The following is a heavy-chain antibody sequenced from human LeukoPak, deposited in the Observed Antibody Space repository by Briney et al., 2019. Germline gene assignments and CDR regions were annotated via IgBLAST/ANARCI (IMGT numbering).Heavy chain of an antibody. CDR2: INHSGNT. CDR3: ARRQYYDFWSAVFTRDDRFDF. CDR1: GGSFSGYY. J-gene: IGHJ4*02. Sequence: PSETLSLTCAVYGGSFSGYYWSWICQRPGQEQEWIGEINHSGNTNYNPSPTSRVTLSVDTSTTKFSLTLSSVTAADTALYYCARRQYYDFWSAVFTRDDRFDFWGQGTLVTVSS. V-gene: IGHV4-34*01. D-gene: IGHD3-3*01.